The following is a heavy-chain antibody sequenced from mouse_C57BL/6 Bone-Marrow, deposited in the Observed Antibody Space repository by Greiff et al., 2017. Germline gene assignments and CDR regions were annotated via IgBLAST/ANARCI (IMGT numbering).Heavy chain of an antibody. CDR1: GYTFTSYW. Sequence: QVQLQQPGAELVKPGASVKLSCKASGYTFTSYWMHWVKQMPGQGLEWIGVIYPNSGSTNYNEKFKSKATLTVDKSSSTAYMQLSSLASEDASVCYRARAYDYGAMDYWGQGTSVTVSS. D-gene: IGHD1-1*01. J-gene: IGHJ4*01. CDR2: IYPNSGST. V-gene: IGHV1-64*01. CDR3: ARAYDYGAMDY.